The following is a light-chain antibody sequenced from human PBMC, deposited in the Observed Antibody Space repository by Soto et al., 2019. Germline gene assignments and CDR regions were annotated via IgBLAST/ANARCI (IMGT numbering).Light chain of an antibody. V-gene: IGLV2-23*01. CDR2: EGS. CDR3: CSYAGSSFVV. J-gene: IGLJ2*01. CDR1: SSDVGSYNL. Sequence: QSALTQPASVSGSPGQSITISCTGTSSDVGSYNLVSWYQQHPGKAPKLMIYEGSKRPSGVSNRFSGSKSGHTASLTISGLKAEDEADSYCCSYAGSSFVVFGGGTKRTVL.